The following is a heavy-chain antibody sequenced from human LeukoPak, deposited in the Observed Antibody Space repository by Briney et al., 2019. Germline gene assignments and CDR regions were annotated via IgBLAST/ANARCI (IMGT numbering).Heavy chain of an antibody. CDR3: ARGPRYCSGGSCYSHAFDI. V-gene: IGHV3-21*01. J-gene: IGHJ3*02. CDR2: ISSSSSYI. Sequence: KSGGSLRLSCAASGFTFSSYNMNWVRQAPGKGLEWVSSISSSSSYIYYADSVKGRFTISRDNAKNSLYLQMNSLRAEDTAVYYCARGPRYCSGGSCYSHAFDIWGQGTMVTVSS. CDR1: GFTFSSYN. D-gene: IGHD2-15*01.